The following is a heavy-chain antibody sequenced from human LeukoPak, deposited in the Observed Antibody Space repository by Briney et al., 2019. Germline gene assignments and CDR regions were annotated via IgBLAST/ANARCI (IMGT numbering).Heavy chain of an antibody. J-gene: IGHJ3*01. CDR1: GFMFRDVA. CDR2: IAASGLNT. Sequence: PGGSLRLSCAASGFMFRDVAMTWVRQAPGKGLEWVSLIAASGLNTYYADSVRGRFTISRDNSKNTLSLQINMLRVEETARYYGGTDTSLAYWGLGTLVTVSS. D-gene: IGHD5-18*01. CDR3: GTDTSLAY. V-gene: IGHV3-23*01.